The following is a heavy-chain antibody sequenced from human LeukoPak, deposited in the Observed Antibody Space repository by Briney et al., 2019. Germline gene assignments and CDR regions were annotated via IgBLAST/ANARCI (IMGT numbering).Heavy chain of an antibody. V-gene: IGHV4-34*01. D-gene: IGHD3-22*01. CDR1: GGSFSGYY. CDR3: ARAVTDSSGTYYFDY. Sequence: PETLSLTCAVYGGSFSGYYWSWIRQPPGKGLEWIGEINHSGSTNYNPSLKSRVTISVDTSKNQFSLKLSSVTAADTAVYYCARAVTDSSGTYYFDYWGQGTLVTVSS. CDR2: INHSGST. J-gene: IGHJ4*02.